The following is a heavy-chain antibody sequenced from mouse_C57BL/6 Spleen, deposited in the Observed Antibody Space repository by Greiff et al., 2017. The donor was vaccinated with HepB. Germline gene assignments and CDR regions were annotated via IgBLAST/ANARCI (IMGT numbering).Heavy chain of an antibody. CDR2: INPNNGGT. CDR3: ARIYYGSSSYYAMDY. D-gene: IGHD1-1*01. CDR1: GYTFTDYN. Sequence: EVQLQQSGPELVKPGASVKMSCKASGYTFTDYNMHWVKQSHGKSLEWIGYINPNNGGTSYNQKFKGKATLTVNKSSSTAYMELRSLTSEDSAVYYCARIYYGSSSYYAMDYWGQGTSVTVSS. J-gene: IGHJ4*01. V-gene: IGHV1-22*01.